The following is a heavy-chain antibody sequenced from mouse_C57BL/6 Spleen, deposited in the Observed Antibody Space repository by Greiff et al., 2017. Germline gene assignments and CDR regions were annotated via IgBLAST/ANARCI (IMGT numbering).Heavy chain of an antibody. D-gene: IGHD3-2*02. Sequence: EVMLVESGGGLVKPGGSLKLSCAASGFTFSDYGMHWVRQAPEKGLEWVAYISSGSSTIYYADTVKGRFTISRDNAKNTLFLQMTSLRSEDTAMYYCARMRQLRTAYYFDYWGQGTTLTVSS. CDR2: ISSGSSTI. V-gene: IGHV5-17*01. J-gene: IGHJ2*01. CDR1: GFTFSDYG. CDR3: ARMRQLRTAYYFDY.